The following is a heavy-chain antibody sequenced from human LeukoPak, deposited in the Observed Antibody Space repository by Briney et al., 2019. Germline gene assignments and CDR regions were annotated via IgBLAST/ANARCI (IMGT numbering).Heavy chain of an antibody. D-gene: IGHD3-10*01. Sequence: SETLSLTCAVSGGSFSGYYWSWIRQPPGKGLEWIGEINHSGSTNYNPSLKSRVTISVDTSKNQFSLKLSSVTAADTAVYYCARLPSYYGSGNRDYWGQGTLVTVSS. CDR1: GGSFSGYY. J-gene: IGHJ4*02. V-gene: IGHV4-34*01. CDR3: ARLPSYYGSGNRDY. CDR2: INHSGST.